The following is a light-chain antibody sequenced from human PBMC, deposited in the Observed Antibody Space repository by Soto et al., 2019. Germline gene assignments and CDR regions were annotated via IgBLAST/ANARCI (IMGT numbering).Light chain of an antibody. CDR1: QSISNY. J-gene: IGKJ2*01. CDR3: QQSYRTPYS. Sequence: DIQMTQSPSSLSASVGDRVTITCRTSQSISNYLNWYQQNPGKAPKLLIYAGSTLQSGVPLRFSGSGSGTDFTLTISSLQPEDFTTYYCQQSYRTPYSFGQGTILDIK. V-gene: IGKV1-39*01. CDR2: AGS.